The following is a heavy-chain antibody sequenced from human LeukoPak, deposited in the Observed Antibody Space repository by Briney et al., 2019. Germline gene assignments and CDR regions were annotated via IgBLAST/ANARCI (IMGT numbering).Heavy chain of an antibody. J-gene: IGHJ4*02. V-gene: IGHV3-49*03. D-gene: IGHD2-2*02. CDR1: GFTFGDYA. CDR2: IRSKAYGGTT. Sequence: GGSLRLSCTASGFTFGDYAMSWFRQAPGKGLEWVGFIRSKAYGGTTEYAASVKGRFTISRDDSKSIAYLQMNSLKTEDTAVYYCTREACSSTSCYTYYFDYWGQGTLVTVSS. CDR3: TREACSSTSCYTYYFDY.